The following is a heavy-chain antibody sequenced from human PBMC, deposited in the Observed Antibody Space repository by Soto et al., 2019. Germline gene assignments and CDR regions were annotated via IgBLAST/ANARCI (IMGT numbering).Heavy chain of an antibody. D-gene: IGHD3-16*01. J-gene: IGHJ6*02. CDR3: AMVDVYVTPSPQDV. V-gene: IGHV1-18*01. CDR1: GYTFTRYG. Sequence: QVQLVQSGAEVKNPGASVKVSCKASGYTFTRYGIGWARQAPGQGLERMGWINTYNSNTNYAQNVQGRVTLTTDTYPSTAYMELRSLRSNDTAIYYCAMVDVYVTPSPQDVWGQGTTFIVS. CDR2: INTYNSNT.